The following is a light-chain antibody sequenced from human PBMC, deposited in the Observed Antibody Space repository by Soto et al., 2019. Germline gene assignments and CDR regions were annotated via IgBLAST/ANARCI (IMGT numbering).Light chain of an antibody. J-gene: IGLJ2*01. V-gene: IGLV2-11*01. Sequence: QSVLTQPRSVSGSPGQSVTISCTGSNSDVGAYYFVSWYQQHPGKAPKVIIYDVTKRPSGVPDRFSASKSGNTASLTISGLQAEDEAYYYCCSYAGTYTLVFGGGTKLTVL. CDR3: CSYAGTYTLV. CDR1: NSDVGAYYF. CDR2: DVT.